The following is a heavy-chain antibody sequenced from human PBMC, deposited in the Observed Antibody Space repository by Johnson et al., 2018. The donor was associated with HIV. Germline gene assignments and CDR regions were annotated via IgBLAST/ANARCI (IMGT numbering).Heavy chain of an antibody. J-gene: IGHJ3*02. D-gene: IGHD1-26*01. V-gene: IGHV3-30*04. Sequence: QVQLVESGGGLVKPGGSLRLSCAASGFTFSSYAMHWVRQAPGKGLEWVAVISYDGSNKYYADSVKGRFTISRDNSKNTLYLQMNSLRAEDTAVYYCAKDLPRIRIPTKDDAFDIWGRGTMVTVSS. CDR1: GFTFSSYA. CDR3: AKDLPRIRIPTKDDAFDI. CDR2: ISYDGSNK.